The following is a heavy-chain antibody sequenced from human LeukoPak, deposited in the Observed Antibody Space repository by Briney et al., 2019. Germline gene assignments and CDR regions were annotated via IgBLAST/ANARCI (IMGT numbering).Heavy chain of an antibody. CDR3: ASYYDSVDP. D-gene: IGHD3-22*01. V-gene: IGHV4-30-4*08. CDR1: GGSISSSNYY. Sequence: PSETLSLTCTVSGGSISSSNYYWGWIRQPPGKGLEWIGYIYYSGSTYYNPSLKGRVTISVDTSKNQFSLKLSSVTAADTAVYYCASYYDSVDPWGQGTLVTVSS. CDR2: IYYSGST. J-gene: IGHJ5*02.